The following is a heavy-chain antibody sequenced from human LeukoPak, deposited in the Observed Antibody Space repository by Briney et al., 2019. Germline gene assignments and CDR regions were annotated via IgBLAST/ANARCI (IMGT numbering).Heavy chain of an antibody. CDR1: GGSISSYY. V-gene: IGHV4-4*09. CDR2: IHTSGST. Sequence: SETLSLTCTVSGGSISSYYWSWIRQPPGKGLEWIGYIHTSGSTNYNPSLKSRVTISVDTSKNQFSLKLSSVTAADTAVYYCARYKVATIPYYFDYWGQGTLVTVSS. CDR3: ARYKVATIPYYFDY. D-gene: IGHD5-24*01. J-gene: IGHJ4*02.